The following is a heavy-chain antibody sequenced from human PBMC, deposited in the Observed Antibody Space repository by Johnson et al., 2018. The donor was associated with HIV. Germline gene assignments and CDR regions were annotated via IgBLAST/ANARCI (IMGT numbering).Heavy chain of an antibody. CDR2: ISGSGSII. CDR1: GFTFDDYA. CDR3: ARGVDGAFDI. V-gene: IGHV3-48*03. D-gene: IGHD3-10*01. J-gene: IGHJ3*02. Sequence: EVQLVESGGGLVQPGRSLKLSCAASGFTFDDYAMHWVRQTPGKGLQWVSYISGSGSIIYSTDSVQGRFTISRDNVKNSLYLQMNSLRAEDTAVYFCARGVDGAFDIWGQGTMVTVSS.